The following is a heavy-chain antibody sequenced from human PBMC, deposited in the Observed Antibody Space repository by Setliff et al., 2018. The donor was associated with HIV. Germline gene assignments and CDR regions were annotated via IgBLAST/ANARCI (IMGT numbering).Heavy chain of an antibody. Sequence: SETLSLTCAVSGYSISSGHYWGWIRQPPGKGLEWIGSIYHSGTTYDNPSLKSRVTISVDTSKNQFSLKLSSVTAADTAVYYCARHGAYEAYYDYMDVWGKGTTGTV. J-gene: IGHJ6*03. CDR3: ARHGAYEAYYDYMDV. CDR1: GYSISSGHY. D-gene: IGHD5-12*01. CDR2: IYHSGTT. V-gene: IGHV4-38-2*01.